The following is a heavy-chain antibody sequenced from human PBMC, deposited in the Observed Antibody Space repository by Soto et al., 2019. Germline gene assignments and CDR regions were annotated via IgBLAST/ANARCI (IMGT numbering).Heavy chain of an antibody. Sequence: GESLKISCAASGFTVSSNYMSWVRQAPGKGLEWVSVIYSGGSTYYADSVKGRFTISRDNSKNTLYLQMNSLRAEDTAVYYCAREKEVDAFDIWGQGTMVTVSS. CDR3: AREKEVDAFDI. J-gene: IGHJ3*02. CDR1: GFTVSSNY. CDR2: IYSGGST. V-gene: IGHV3-53*01.